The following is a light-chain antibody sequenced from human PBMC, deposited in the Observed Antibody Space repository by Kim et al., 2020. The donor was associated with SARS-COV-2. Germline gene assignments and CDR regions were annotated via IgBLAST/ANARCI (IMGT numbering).Light chain of an antibody. CDR2: SRK. CDR3: VLHFPGTQL. CDR1: TEAIAIDDH. J-gene: IGLJ3*02. V-gene: IGLV7-43*01. Sequence: PERTVTLTNASRTEAIAIDDHPNCLQQKPLQPPKTLIYSRKIRPSGTPARFSGSLLGDKAALTLSAVQPEDEADYHSVLHFPGTQLFGGGTQLTV.